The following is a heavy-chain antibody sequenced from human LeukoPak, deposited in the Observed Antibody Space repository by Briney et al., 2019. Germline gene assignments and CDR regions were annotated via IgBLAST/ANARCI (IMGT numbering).Heavy chain of an antibody. Sequence: PWGSLRLSCAASGYTFSDYYMTWIRQAPGKGLEWVSHISSSDGSERNIYYADSVKGRFTISRDHAKSSLYLEMNSLRAEDTAVYYCARLRRYCSTSTCQYYYYYMDVWGKGTTVTVSS. CDR1: GYTFSDYY. J-gene: IGHJ6*03. CDR2: ISSSDGSERNI. CDR3: ARLRRYCSTSTCQYYYYYMDV. V-gene: IGHV3-11*04. D-gene: IGHD2-2*01.